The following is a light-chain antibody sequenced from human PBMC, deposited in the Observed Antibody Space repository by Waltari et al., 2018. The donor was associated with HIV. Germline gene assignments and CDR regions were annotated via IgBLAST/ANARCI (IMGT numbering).Light chain of an antibody. CDR3: AAWDDTLTVV. CDR2: RNN. CDR1: SSNIGPNY. J-gene: IGLJ2*01. Sequence: QSVLTQPPSASGTPGQRVTISCSGTSSNIGPNYVSWYQQFPGTAPKLLIYRNNKRPSGVPDRFSGSKSGTSASLDISGLRSDDEAEYYCAAWDDTLTVVFGGGTKLTVL. V-gene: IGLV1-47*01.